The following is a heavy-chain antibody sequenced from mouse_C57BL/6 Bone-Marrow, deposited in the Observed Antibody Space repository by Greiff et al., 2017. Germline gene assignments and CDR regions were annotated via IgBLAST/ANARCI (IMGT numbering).Heavy chain of an antibody. CDR2: IDPSVSYT. J-gene: IGHJ4*01. CDR3: ARENDGYYVYYAMDY. V-gene: IGHV1-59*01. D-gene: IGHD2-3*01. CDR1: GYTFTSYW. Sequence: QVQLQQPGAELVRPGTSVKLSCKASGYTFTSYWMHWVKQRPGQGLEWIGVIDPSVSYTNYNQKFKGKATLTVDTSSSTAYMQLSSLTSEDSAVYYCARENDGYYVYYAMDYWGQGTSVTVSS.